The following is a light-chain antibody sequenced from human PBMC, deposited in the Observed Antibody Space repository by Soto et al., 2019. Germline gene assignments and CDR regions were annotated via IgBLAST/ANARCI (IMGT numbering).Light chain of an antibody. V-gene: IGKV3-20*01. CDR2: GAS. CDR1: QSVSSSY. Sequence: EIVLTQSPGTLSSSPGERATLSCRASQSVSSSYLAWYQQKPGQAPRLLIYGASSRATGIPARFSGSGSGTDFTITISRLEPEDFAVYYCQQYGSSPLTFCQGTKVEIK. J-gene: IGKJ1*01. CDR3: QQYGSSPLT.